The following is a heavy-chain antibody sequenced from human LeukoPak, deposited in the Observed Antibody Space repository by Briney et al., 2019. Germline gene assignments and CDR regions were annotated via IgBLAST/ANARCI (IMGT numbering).Heavy chain of an antibody. Sequence: PGRSLRLFCAASGFTFSSYGMHWVRQAPGKGLHWVVVVGYGGSSKYYADSVKGRFTISRDNSKNTLYLQMNSLRAEDTAVYYCARDRIPTYYYGMDVWGQGTTVTVSS. V-gene: IGHV3-33*01. J-gene: IGHJ6*02. CDR3: ARDRIPTYYYGMDV. CDR2: VGYGGSSK. CDR1: GFTFSSYG.